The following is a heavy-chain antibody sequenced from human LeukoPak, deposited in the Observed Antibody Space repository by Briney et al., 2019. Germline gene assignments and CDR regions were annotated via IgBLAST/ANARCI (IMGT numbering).Heavy chain of an antibody. CDR3: AKGRRGSSLFSLWPGGDPLNWFDP. CDR2: ISGSGGST. J-gene: IGHJ5*02. V-gene: IGHV3-23*01. D-gene: IGHD2-21*02. CDR1: GFTFSSYG. Sequence: PGGTLRLSCAASGFTFSSYGMSWVRQAPGKGLEWVSGISGSGGSTYYADSVKGRFTISRDNSKNTLYLQMNSLRAEDTAVYYCAKGRRGSSLFSLWPGGDPLNWFDPWGQGTLVTVSS.